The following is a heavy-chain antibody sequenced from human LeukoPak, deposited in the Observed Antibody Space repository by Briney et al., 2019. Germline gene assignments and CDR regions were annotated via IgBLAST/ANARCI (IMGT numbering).Heavy chain of an antibody. CDR2: INHSGST. D-gene: IGHD5-18*01. J-gene: IGHJ4*02. CDR1: GGSISSSSYY. Sequence: SETLSLTCTVSGGSISSSSYYWGWIRQPPGKGLEWIGEINHSGSTNYNPSLKSRVTISVDKSKNQFSLKLSSVTAADTAVYYCAREGGYSYGPWGQGTLVTVSS. CDR3: AREGGYSYGP. V-gene: IGHV4-39*07.